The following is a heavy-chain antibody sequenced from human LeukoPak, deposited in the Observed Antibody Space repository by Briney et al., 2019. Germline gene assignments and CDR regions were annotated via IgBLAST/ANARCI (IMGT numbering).Heavy chain of an antibody. CDR3: ARRGDCGGDCGEKLDY. CDR2: IKPNSGGT. CDR1: GYTFTNYY. J-gene: IGHJ4*02. V-gene: IGHV1-2*02. Sequence: WASVKVSCKASGYTFTNYYVHWVRQAPGQGLEWIGWIKPNSGGTNSAQKFQGRVTMTRDTSISTAYMELSSLRSEDTAVHYCARRGDCGGDCGEKLDYWGQGTLVTVSS. D-gene: IGHD2-21*02.